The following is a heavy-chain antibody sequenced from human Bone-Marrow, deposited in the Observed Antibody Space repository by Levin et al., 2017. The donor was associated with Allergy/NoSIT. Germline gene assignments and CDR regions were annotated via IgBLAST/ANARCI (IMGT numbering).Heavy chain of an antibody. V-gene: IGHV3-48*03. CDR3: ARIRNGYSLGDVSDS. CDR1: GFTFSNYE. D-gene: IGHD2-15*01. J-gene: IGHJ3*02. CDR2: ISATASHK. Sequence: RGESLKISCVVSGFTFSNYEMSWVRQAPGKGLEWVSYISATASHKYYADSVKGRFTVSRDNVKSSMYLDLNALRVEDTAVYYCARIRNGYSLGDVSDSWGHGTMVIVSS.